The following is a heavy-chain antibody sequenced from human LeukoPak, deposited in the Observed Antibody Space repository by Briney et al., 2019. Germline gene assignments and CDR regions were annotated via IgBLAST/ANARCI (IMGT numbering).Heavy chain of an antibody. J-gene: IGHJ6*02. CDR2: IYTSGST. CDR3: ARVWKFSRTHLETYGMDV. V-gene: IGHV4-4*07. Sequence: SETLSLTCTVSGGSLSSYYLSWVRQPAGKGLEWIGRIYTSGSTNYNPSLKSRVTMSVDTSKKHFSLKLSSVTAADTAVYYCARVWKFSRTHLETYGMDVWGQGTTVTVSS. CDR1: GGSLSSYY. D-gene: IGHD1-1*01.